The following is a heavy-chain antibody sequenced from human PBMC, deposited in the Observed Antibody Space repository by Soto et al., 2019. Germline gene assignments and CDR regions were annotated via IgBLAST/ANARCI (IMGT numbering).Heavy chain of an antibody. V-gene: IGHV3-30*18. CDR1: GFTFSSYG. J-gene: IGHJ6*02. Sequence: HVQLVESGGGVVQPGRSLRLSRAASGFTFSSYGMHWVRQAPGKGLEWVAVISYDGSNKYYADSVKGRFTISRDNCKIALYLQMNGLRAEDTAVYYCAKQGHTMVRGYYYGMDVWGQGTKVTVSS. CDR2: ISYDGSNK. D-gene: IGHD3-10*01. CDR3: AKQGHTMVRGYYYGMDV.